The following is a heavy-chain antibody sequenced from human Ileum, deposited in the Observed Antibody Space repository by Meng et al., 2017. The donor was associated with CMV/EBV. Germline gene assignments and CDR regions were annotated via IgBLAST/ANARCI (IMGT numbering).Heavy chain of an antibody. D-gene: IGHD3-3*01. CDR2: IIPILDIT. V-gene: IGHV1-69*10. Sequence: SGGTFTNYAVSWVRPAPGQWLEWVGGIIPILDITNYAQKFQVRVTIIADKFTNIVYMDVSSLRSDDTAVYYCARGGFWLGYYSWFDPWGQGTLVTVSS. J-gene: IGHJ5*02. CDR1: GGTFTNYA. CDR3: ARGGFWLGYYSWFDP.